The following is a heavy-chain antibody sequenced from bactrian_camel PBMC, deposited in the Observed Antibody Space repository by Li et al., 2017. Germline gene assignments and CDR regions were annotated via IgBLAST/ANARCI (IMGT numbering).Heavy chain of an antibody. J-gene: IGHJ4*01. CDR2: IDSGGGT. CDR3: AASTRYISAIVAVVPSFAN. V-gene: IGHV3S53*01. D-gene: IGHD2*01. CDR1: GYNFTSHC. Sequence: HVQLVESGGGSVQAGGSLKLSCVASGYNFTSHCMGWFRQAPGKEREEVADIDSGGGTKYADSVKGRFTISRDTAKNTLYLQMNTLKPEDTAMYYCAASTRYISAIVAVVPSFANRGQGTQVTVS.